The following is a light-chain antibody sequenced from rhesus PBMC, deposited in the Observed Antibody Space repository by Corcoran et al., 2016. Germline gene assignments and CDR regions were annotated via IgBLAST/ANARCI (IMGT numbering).Light chain of an antibody. Sequence: DVVMTQSPLSLPVTPGQPASISCRSSQSLLHSNGNTYLSWFLQKPGQPPRRLIYKVSNRDSGVPERFSGSGAGTDFTLKISRVEAGDVGVYYCMQGTHWPRTFGQGTKVEIK. CDR3: MQGTHWPRT. CDR1: QSLLHSNGNTY. J-gene: IGKJ1*01. V-gene: IGKV2-58*03. CDR2: KVS.